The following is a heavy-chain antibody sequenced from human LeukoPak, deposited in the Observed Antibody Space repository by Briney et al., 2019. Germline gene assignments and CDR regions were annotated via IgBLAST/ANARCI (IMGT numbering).Heavy chain of an antibody. CDR2: IGTYDGDT. CDR1: GYIFTDYG. Sequence: ASVKVSCKASGYIFTDYGISWVRQVPGQGLEWMGWIGTYDGDTNFARRVEGRVTLTIDTSTNTVYMELRGPRSDDTAMYYCARDYEGATRRDLFDPWGQGTLVTVSS. V-gene: IGHV1-18*01. CDR3: ARDYEGATRRDLFDP. J-gene: IGHJ5*02. D-gene: IGHD1-26*01.